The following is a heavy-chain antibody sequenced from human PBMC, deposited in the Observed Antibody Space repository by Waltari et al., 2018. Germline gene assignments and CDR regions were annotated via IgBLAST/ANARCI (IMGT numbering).Heavy chain of an antibody. D-gene: IGHD4-17*01. J-gene: IGHJ4*02. V-gene: IGHV4-39*01. CDR2: IYYSGST. CDR1: GGSISSSSYY. Sequence: QLQLQESGPGLVKPSETLSLTCTVSGGSISSSSYYWGWIRQPPGKGLEWIGSIYYSGSTYDNPSLKSRVTISVDTSKNQFSLKLSSVTAADTAVYYCARQSVTKRALRDWGQGTLVTVSS. CDR3: ARQSVTKRALRD.